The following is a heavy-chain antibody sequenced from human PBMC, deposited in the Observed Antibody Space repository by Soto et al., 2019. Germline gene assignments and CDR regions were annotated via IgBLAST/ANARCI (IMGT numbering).Heavy chain of an antibody. V-gene: IGHV3-53*01. CDR2: IYSGGST. Sequence: GGSLRLSCAASGFTVSSNYMSWVRQAPGKGLEWVSVIYSGGSTYYADSVKGRFTISRDNSKNTLYLQMNSLRAEDTAVYYCAKGGACSSNSCYQKSLDYWGQGTLVTVSS. J-gene: IGHJ4*02. CDR1: GFTVSSNY. CDR3: AKGGACSSNSCYQKSLDY. D-gene: IGHD2-2*01.